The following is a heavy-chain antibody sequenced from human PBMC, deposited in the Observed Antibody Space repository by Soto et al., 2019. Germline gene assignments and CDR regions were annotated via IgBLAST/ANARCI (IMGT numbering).Heavy chain of an antibody. J-gene: IGHJ5*02. D-gene: IGHD3-16*01. Sequence: QITLKESGPTLVKPTPTLTLPCTFSGFSLSTSGVGVGWIRQPPGKALEWLALIDWDDDKRYSPSLKSRLTITNDTSKNQVVLTMTTMDPVDTATYYCAHSLYDYVWGTNWFDPWGQGTLVTVSS. CDR2: IDWDDDK. CDR1: GFSLSTSGVG. V-gene: IGHV2-5*02. CDR3: AHSLYDYVWGTNWFDP.